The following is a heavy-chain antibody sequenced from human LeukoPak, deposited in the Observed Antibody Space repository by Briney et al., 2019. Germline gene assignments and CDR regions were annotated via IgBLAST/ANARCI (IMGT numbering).Heavy chain of an antibody. V-gene: IGHV3-21*01. Sequence: GGSLRLSCAASGFTFSSYSMNWVRQAPGKGLEWVSAISSNSSYKYYAESVKGRFTISRDNAKNSLYLQMNSLRAEATAVYYCARDPLPYYYDSSGYEYSGAGTPVTVSS. CDR3: ARDPLPYYYDSSGYEY. CDR2: ISSNSSYK. D-gene: IGHD3-22*01. J-gene: IGHJ4*01. CDR1: GFTFSSYS.